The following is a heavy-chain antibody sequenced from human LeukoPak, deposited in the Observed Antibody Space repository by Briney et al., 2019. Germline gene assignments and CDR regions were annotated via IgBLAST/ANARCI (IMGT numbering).Heavy chain of an antibody. CDR1: GYSFNNYW. D-gene: IGHD6-25*01. CDR2: IYPGDSYT. V-gene: IGHV5-51*01. J-gene: IGHJ4*02. CDR3: ARSLRGSGWYIDY. Sequence: GESLKISRRGPGYSFNNYWIDLVRPISGTGLEWLVIIYPGDSYTIYHPSFQGQVTITADKSITTADVQWSSLKASDTAIYYCARSLRGSGWYIDYWGQGTLVTDSS.